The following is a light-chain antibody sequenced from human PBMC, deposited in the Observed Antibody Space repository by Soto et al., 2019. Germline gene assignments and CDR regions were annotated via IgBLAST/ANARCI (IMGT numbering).Light chain of an antibody. J-gene: IGKJ2*01. Sequence: EIQMTQSPASLSASLGARVTITFRASQSISTYLNWFQQKPGKAPKLLIYAASSLQTGVPSRFSGSGSGTDFTLTISSLLPEDFATFYCQQSYSFPYTFGQGTKVDI. CDR1: QSISTY. CDR2: AAS. CDR3: QQSYSFPYT. V-gene: IGKV1-39*01.